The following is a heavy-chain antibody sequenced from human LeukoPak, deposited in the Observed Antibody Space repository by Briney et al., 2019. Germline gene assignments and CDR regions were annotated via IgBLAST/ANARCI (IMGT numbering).Heavy chain of an antibody. CDR3: ARVGNIVVGNYYYMDV. CDR1: GGSISSYY. Sequence: PSETLSLTCTVSGGSISSYYWSWIRQSPGKGLERIGYIYYSGSTKYNPSLKSRVTISVDTFKNQLSLKLSSVTAADTAVYYCARVGNIVVGNYYYMDVWGKGTTVTVSS. V-gene: IGHV4-59*01. CDR2: IYYSGST. J-gene: IGHJ6*03. D-gene: IGHD2-2*01.